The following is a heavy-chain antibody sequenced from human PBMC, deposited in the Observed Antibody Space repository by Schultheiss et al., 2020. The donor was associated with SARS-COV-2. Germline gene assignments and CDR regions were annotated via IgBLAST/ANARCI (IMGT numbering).Heavy chain of an antibody. CDR3: ARGGGIVVVPVAIFGMDV. D-gene: IGHD2-2*01. CDR2: INHRGRT. Sequence: GSLRLSCAVSGYSISSGYYWGWIRQPPGKGLEWIGEINHRGRTNYNSSLKSRVTISVDTSKKQFSLKVSSVTAADTAVYYCARGGGIVVVPVAIFGMDVWGQGTTVTVSS. V-gene: IGHV4-38-2*01. CDR1: GYSISSGYY. J-gene: IGHJ6*02.